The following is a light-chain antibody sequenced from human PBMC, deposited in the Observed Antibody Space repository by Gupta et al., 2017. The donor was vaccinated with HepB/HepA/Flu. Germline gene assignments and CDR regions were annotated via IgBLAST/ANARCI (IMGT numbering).Light chain of an antibody. J-gene: IGKJ5*01. Sequence: DTVMTQSPVSLSVTPGEPASISCWSSLSLFHSNGNNYLDWYLQKPGQSPQLLIYLGSNRASGVPDRCSGSGSGTDFTLKISRVEAEDVGVYYCMQGLHTPTTFGQGTRLEIK. CDR1: LSLFHSNGNNY. V-gene: IGKV2-28*01. CDR3: MQGLHTPTT. CDR2: LGS.